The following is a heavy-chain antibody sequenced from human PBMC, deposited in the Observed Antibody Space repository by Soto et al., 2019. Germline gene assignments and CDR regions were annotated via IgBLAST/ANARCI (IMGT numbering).Heavy chain of an antibody. CDR2: IGNSVAST. CDR3: AKLTGTGDFYFYYGMDV. Sequence: PGGSLRLSCAASGFTFSTYVMSGGRQAPGKGLEWVSGIGNSVASTYYADSVKGRFTISKDNSKNTLYLQMNSLRAEDTALYYCAKLTGTGDFYFYYGMDVWGQGTTVTVSS. CDR1: GFTFSTYV. V-gene: IGHV3-23*01. D-gene: IGHD2-8*02. J-gene: IGHJ6*02.